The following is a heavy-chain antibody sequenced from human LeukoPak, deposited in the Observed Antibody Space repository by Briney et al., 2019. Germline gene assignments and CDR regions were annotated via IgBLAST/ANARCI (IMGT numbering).Heavy chain of an antibody. V-gene: IGHV6-1*01. CDR3: ARGAVRGGTNFDY. J-gene: IGHJ4*02. Sequence: SQTLSLTCAISGDSFSGSPAVWNWIRQTPSRGLEWLGRAYYRSKLYIDYAVSVKGRITITPDTSKHQFSLQLNSVTPEDTAGYYCARGAVRGGTNFDYWGQGTLVTVSS. CDR2: AYYRSKLYI. D-gene: IGHD3-10*01. CDR1: GDSFSGSPAV.